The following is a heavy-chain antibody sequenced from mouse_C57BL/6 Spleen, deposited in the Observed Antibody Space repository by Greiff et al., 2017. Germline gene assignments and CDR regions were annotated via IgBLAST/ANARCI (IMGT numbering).Heavy chain of an antibody. V-gene: IGHV1-55*01. CDR1: GYTFTSYW. J-gene: IGHJ2*01. D-gene: IGHD2-4*01. CDR2: IYPGSGST. CDR3: AREGGYDYDYYFDY. Sequence: QVQLQQSGAELVKPGASVKMSCKASGYTFTSYWITWVKQRPGQGLEWIGDIYPGSGSTNYNEKFKSKATLTVDTSSSTAYMQLSSLTSEDSAVYYCAREGGYDYDYYFDYWGQGTTLTVSS.